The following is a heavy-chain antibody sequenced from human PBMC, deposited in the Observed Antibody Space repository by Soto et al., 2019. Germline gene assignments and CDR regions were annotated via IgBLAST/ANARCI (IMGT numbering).Heavy chain of an antibody. CDR2: ISYDGSDK. CDR3: AKALGELSPESYDY. V-gene: IGHV3-30*18. J-gene: IGHJ4*02. CDR1: GFTFSDYA. D-gene: IGHD3-16*02. Sequence: QVQLVESGGGVVQPGRSLRLSCAASGFTFSDYAMHWVRQAPGKGLEWVAVISYDGSDKYHADSVKGRFTISRDNSKNTLSVQMNSLRVDDTAMYYCAKALGELSPESYDYWGQGTLLTVSS.